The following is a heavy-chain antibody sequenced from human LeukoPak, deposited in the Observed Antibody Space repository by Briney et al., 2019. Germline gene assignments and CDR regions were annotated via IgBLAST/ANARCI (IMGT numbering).Heavy chain of an antibody. Sequence: GGSLRLSCAASGFTFSSYDMHWVRQATGKGLEWVSAIGTAGDTYYPGSVKGRFTISRENAKNFLYLQMNSLRAGDTAVYYCASKGVITRADDAFDIWGQGTMVTVSS. CDR2: IGTAGDT. CDR1: GFTFSSYD. V-gene: IGHV3-13*01. CDR3: ASKGVITRADDAFDI. D-gene: IGHD3-22*01. J-gene: IGHJ3*02.